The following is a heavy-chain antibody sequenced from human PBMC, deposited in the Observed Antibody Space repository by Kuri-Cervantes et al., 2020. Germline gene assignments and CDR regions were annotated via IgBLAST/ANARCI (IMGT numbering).Heavy chain of an antibody. D-gene: IGHD2-21*01. CDR1: GFTFSNAW. Sequence: GGSLRLSCAASGFTFSNAWMSWVRQAPVKGLEWMANINQDGSEKYYVDSVEGRFTISRDNAKNSLYLQMNSLRAEDTAVYYCARDSGLQLFVYWGQGTLVTVSS. J-gene: IGHJ4*02. CDR3: ARDSGLQLFVY. CDR2: INQDGSEK. V-gene: IGHV3-7*01.